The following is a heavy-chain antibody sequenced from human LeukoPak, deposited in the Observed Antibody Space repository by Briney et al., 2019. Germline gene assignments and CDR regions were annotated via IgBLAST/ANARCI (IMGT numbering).Heavy chain of an antibody. CDR2: IRYDGNNK. CDR3: AKTFSSDWYFDY. D-gene: IGHD6-25*01. J-gene: IGHJ4*02. V-gene: IGHV3-30*02. CDR1: GFAFSSSA. Sequence: GGSLRLSCAVSGFAFSSSAMHWVRQAPGKGLEWVAFIRYDGNNKYYPDSVKGRFTISRDNSKNTLYLQMNSLRAEDTAVYYCAKTFSSDWYFDYWGQGTLVTVAS.